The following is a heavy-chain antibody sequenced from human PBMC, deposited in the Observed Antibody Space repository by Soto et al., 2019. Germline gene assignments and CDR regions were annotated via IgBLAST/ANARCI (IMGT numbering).Heavy chain of an antibody. CDR2: INHSGST. D-gene: IGHD6-13*01. CDR3: ARSPYSSKMNWFDP. Sequence: SETLSLTCAVYGGSFSGYYWSWIRQPPGKGLEWIGEINHSGSTNYNPSLKSRVTISVDTSKNQFSLKLSSVTAADTAVYYCARSPYSSKMNWFDPWGQGTLVTVSS. J-gene: IGHJ5*02. V-gene: IGHV4-34*01. CDR1: GGSFSGYY.